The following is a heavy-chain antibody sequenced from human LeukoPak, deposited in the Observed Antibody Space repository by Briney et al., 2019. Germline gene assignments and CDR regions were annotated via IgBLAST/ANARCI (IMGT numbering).Heavy chain of an antibody. CDR1: GYTFTDYY. CDR3: ARGTTLTTLPYYYYYMDV. V-gene: IGHV1-2*02. J-gene: IGHJ6*03. D-gene: IGHD4-17*01. Sequence: VSVKVSCKASGYTFTDYYLHWVRQAPGQGLEWMGWINPNSGGTNYAQKFQGRVTMTRDTSIGTAYMELSRLRSDDTALYYCARGTTLTTLPYYYYYMDVWGEGTTVTVSS. CDR2: INPNSGGT.